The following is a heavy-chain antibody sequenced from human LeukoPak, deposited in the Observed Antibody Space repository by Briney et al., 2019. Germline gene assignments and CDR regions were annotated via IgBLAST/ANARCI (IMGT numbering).Heavy chain of an antibody. Sequence: GGSLRLSCAASGFTVSNYYMSWVRQAPGKGLECVSVNYLCARTYFGESVRGGLANSTHNSVNTLYLQMNSLRAEDTAVYSCARSKAVAATYYYYCMDVWGQGTTVTVS. CDR3: ARSKAVAATYYYYCMDV. CDR1: GFTVSNYY. V-gene: IGHV3-53*04. CDR2: NYLCART. D-gene: IGHD6-19*01. J-gene: IGHJ6*02.